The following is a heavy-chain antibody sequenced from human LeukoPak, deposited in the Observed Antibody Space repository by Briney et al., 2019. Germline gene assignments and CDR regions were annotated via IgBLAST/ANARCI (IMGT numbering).Heavy chain of an antibody. Sequence: GESLKISCKGSGYSFGTYWIGWVSQMPGKGLEWMGIIYPGDSDTRYSPSFQGQVTISADKSISTAFLQWSSLKASDTAMYYCARRGYCGGDCYSDYWGQGTLVTVSS. CDR3: ARRGYCGGDCYSDY. D-gene: IGHD2-21*01. CDR2: IYPGDSDT. J-gene: IGHJ4*02. V-gene: IGHV5-51*01. CDR1: GYSFGTYW.